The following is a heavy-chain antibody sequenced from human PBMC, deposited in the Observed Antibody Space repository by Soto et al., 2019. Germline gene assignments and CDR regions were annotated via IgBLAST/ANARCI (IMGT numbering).Heavy chain of an antibody. D-gene: IGHD7-27*01. CDR3: ARDDLGRAFDY. CDR1: GFTFSSYE. V-gene: IGHV3-48*03. Sequence: GGSLRLSCAASGFTFSSYEMNWVRQAPGKGLEWVSYISSSGSTIYYADSVKGRFTISRDNAKNSLYLQMNSLRAEDTAVYYCARDDLGRAFDYWGQGTLVTVSS. CDR2: ISSSGSTI. J-gene: IGHJ4*02.